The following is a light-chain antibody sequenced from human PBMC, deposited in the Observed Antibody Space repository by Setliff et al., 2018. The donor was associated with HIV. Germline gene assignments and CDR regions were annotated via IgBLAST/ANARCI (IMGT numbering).Light chain of an antibody. J-gene: IGLJ1*01. CDR1: SNDVGRYDL. CDR2: QAT. CDR3: CSNTGSNTLV. Sequence: QSALSQPASVSGSPGQSITISCTGTSNDVGRYDLVSWYQQHPARAPKLIIYQATGRPSGVSNRFSGSKSGNVASPAISGLQAEDEADYYCCSNTGSNTLVFGTGTKVTVL. V-gene: IGLV2-23*01.